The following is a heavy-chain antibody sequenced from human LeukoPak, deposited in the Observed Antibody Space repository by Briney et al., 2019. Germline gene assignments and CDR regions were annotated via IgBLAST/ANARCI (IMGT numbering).Heavy chain of an antibody. V-gene: IGHV3-7*01. D-gene: IGHD6-19*01. CDR2: IKQDGSGK. CDR1: GFTFNNYW. J-gene: IGHJ4*02. CDR3: ARCIAVAGGEGLDY. Sequence: GGSLRLSCAASGFTFNNYWMSWVRQAPGKGLEWVANIKQDGSGKYYVDSVKGRFTISRDNAKNSLYLQMNSLRAEDTAVYYCARCIAVAGGEGLDYWGQGTLVTVSS.